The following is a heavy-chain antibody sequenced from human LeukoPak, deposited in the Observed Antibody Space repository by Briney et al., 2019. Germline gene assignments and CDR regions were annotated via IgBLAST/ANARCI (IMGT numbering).Heavy chain of an antibody. CDR2: IYPRDGST. Sequence: ASVKVSCKASGYIFTSNYIHWVRQAPGQGLEWMGMIYPRDGSTSYAQRFQDRVTVTRDTSTSTVHMELSGLRSEDTAVYYCVRDQEGFDYWGQGTQVTVSS. V-gene: IGHV1-46*01. CDR1: GYIFTSNY. CDR3: VRDQEGFDY. J-gene: IGHJ4*02.